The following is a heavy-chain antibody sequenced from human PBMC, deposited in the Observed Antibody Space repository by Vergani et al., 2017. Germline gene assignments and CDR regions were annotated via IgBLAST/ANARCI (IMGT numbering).Heavy chain of an antibody. CDR1: GFSLSNARMG. D-gene: IGHD3-22*01. J-gene: IGHJ4*02. Sequence: VTLKEPAPVLVKPTETSTLTSTVSGFSLSNARMGVCWIRQPPGKALEWLAHIFSDDEKSYSTSLKSRLTISKDTSKSQVVLTMTNMDPVDTATYYCARIGSSGFLFDYWGQGTLVTVSS. CDR3: ARIGSSGFLFDY. CDR2: IFSDDEK. V-gene: IGHV2-26*01.